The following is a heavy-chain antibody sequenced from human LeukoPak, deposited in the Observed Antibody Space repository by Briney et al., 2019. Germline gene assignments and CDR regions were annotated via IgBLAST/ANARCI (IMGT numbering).Heavy chain of an antibody. D-gene: IGHD1-26*01. CDR2: IYSGGST. CDR3: ASFLSSGAHFDY. V-gene: IGHV3-53*01. J-gene: IGHJ4*02. Sequence: GGSLRPSCAASGFTVSSNYMSWVRQAPGKGLEWVSVIYSGGSTYYADSVKGRFTISRDNSKNTLYLQMNSLRAEDTAVYYCASFLSSGAHFDYWGQGTLVTVSS. CDR1: GFTVSSNY.